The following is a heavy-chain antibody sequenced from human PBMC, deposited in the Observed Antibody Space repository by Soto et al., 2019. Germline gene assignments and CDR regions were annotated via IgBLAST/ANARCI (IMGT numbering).Heavy chain of an antibody. Sequence: SETLSLTCTASGGSISSTDYWGWLRQPPGEGLEWIASLHHSMANYSNVSLKSRVTTSVDTSRAHFSLKLNSVTAADTAVYYCARQIAVAGNWAFDIWGQGTVVTVSS. CDR3: ARQIAVAGNWAFDI. V-gene: IGHV4-39*01. CDR1: GGSISSTDY. CDR2: LHHSMAN. D-gene: IGHD6-19*01. J-gene: IGHJ3*02.